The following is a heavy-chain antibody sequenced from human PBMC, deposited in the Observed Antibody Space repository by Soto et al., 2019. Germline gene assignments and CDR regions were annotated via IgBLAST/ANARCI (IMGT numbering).Heavy chain of an antibody. Sequence: GGSPRLSCAATGFTFSDYYMRCIRQAPGKGLEWASYISSSGSTIYYADSVKGRFTISRDNAKNSLYLQMNSLRAEDTAVYYCARDIRRRTYYYDGSSYCLDYWGLGTLVTVSS. V-gene: IGHV3-11*01. CDR1: GFTFSDYY. D-gene: IGHD3-22*01. CDR2: ISSSGSTI. J-gene: IGHJ4*02. CDR3: ARDIRRRTYYYDGSSYCLDY.